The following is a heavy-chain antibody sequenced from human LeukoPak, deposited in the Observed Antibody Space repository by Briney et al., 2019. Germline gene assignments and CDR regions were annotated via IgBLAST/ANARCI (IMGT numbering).Heavy chain of an antibody. CDR2: ISSSSSTI. CDR3: ARDRGDSSSDYYNYYMDV. D-gene: IGHD6-6*01. Sequence: GGSLRLSCAASGFSFSTYSMNWVRQAPGKGLEWVSYISSSSSTIYHADSVNGRVTISRDNAKNSLYLQMNSLRDEDTAVYYCARDRGDSSSDYYNYYMDVWGKGTTVIVSS. J-gene: IGHJ6*03. V-gene: IGHV3-48*02. CDR1: GFSFSTYS.